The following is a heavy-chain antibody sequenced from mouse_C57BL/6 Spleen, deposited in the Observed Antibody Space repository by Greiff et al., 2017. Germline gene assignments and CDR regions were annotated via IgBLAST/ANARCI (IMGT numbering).Heavy chain of an antibody. CDR3: ANDGYYD. D-gene: IGHD2-3*01. V-gene: IGHV1-50*01. J-gene: IGHJ2*01. CDR2: IDPSDSYT. CDR1: GYTFTSYW. Sequence: QVQLQQPGAELVKPGASVKLSCKASGYTFTSYWMQWVKQRPGQGLEWIGEIDPSDSYTNYNQKFKGKATLTVDTSSSTAYMQLSSLTSEDSAVYYCANDGYYDWGQGTTLTVSS.